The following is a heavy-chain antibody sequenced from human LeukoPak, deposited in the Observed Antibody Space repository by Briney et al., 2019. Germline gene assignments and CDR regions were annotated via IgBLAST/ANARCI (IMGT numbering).Heavy chain of an antibody. J-gene: IGHJ6*03. Sequence: GGSLRLSCVASGFTVSSNYMSWVRQAPGKGLEWVSVIYSGGSTYYADSLKGRFTISRDNSKNTLYLQMNSLRAEDTAVYYCASGSGSYRTPYYYMDVWGKGTTVTVSS. CDR1: GFTVSSNY. CDR3: ASGSGSYRTPYYYMDV. V-gene: IGHV3-53*01. D-gene: IGHD3-10*01. CDR2: IYSGGST.